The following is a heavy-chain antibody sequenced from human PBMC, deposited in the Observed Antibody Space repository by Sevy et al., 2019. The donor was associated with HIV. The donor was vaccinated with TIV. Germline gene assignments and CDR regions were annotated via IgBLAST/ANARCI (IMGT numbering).Heavy chain of an antibody. J-gene: IGHJ6*02. Sequence: ASVKVSCNASGGTFSSYAISWVRQAPGQGLEWMGGIIPIFGTANYAQKFQGRVTITADESTSTAYMELSSLRSEDTAVYYCASGRDIVVVPAYYYGMDVWGQGTTVTVSS. CDR3: ASGRDIVVVPAYYYGMDV. CDR2: IIPIFGTA. CDR1: GGTFSSYA. V-gene: IGHV1-69*13. D-gene: IGHD2-2*01.